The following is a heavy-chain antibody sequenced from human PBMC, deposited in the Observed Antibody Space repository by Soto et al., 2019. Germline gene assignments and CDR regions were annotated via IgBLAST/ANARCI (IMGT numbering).Heavy chain of an antibody. J-gene: IGHJ6*02. CDR2: ISYDGSNK. CDR1: GFTFSSYG. Sequence: HPGGSLRLSCAASGFTFSSYGMHWVRQAPGKGLEWVAVISYDGSNKYYADSVKGRFTISRDNSKNTLYLQMNSLRAEDTAVYYCAKVRVPAATAYYYYGMDVWGQGTTVTVSS. V-gene: IGHV3-30*18. D-gene: IGHD2-2*01. CDR3: AKVRVPAATAYYYYGMDV.